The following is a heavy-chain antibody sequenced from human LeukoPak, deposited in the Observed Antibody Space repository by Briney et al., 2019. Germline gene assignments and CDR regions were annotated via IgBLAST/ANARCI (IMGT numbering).Heavy chain of an antibody. Sequence: GRSLRLSCAASGFTFDDYAMHWVRQAPGKGLEWVSGSSWNSGSIGYADAVKGRFTISRDNAKNSLYLQMNSLRAEDTALYYCAKVAAAGTKPWYYFDYWGQGTLVTVSS. V-gene: IGHV3-9*01. J-gene: IGHJ4*02. CDR2: SSWNSGSI. D-gene: IGHD6-13*01. CDR3: AKVAAAGTKPWYYFDY. CDR1: GFTFDDYA.